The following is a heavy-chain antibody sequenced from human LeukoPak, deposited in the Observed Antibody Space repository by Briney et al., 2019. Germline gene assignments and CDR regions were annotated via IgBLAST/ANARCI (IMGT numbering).Heavy chain of an antibody. CDR1: GFTFSSYG. J-gene: IGHJ4*02. Sequence: GGSLRLSCAASGFTFSSYGMHWVRQAPGKGLEWVAVISYDGSNKYYAGSVKGRFTISRDNSKNTLYLQMNSLRAEDTAVYYCAKPSYYYYDSSNYFDYWGQGTLVTVSS. CDR3: AKPSYYYYDSSNYFDY. CDR2: ISYDGSNK. D-gene: IGHD3-22*01. V-gene: IGHV3-30*18.